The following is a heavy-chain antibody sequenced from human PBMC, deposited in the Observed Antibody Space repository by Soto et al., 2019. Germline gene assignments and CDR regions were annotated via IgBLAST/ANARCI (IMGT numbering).Heavy chain of an antibody. V-gene: IGHV3-30*18. CDR2: ISYDGSNE. CDR1: GFTFSTYG. J-gene: IGHJ6*02. D-gene: IGHD2-2*01. Sequence: QVQLVESGGGVVQPGTSLRLSCAASGFTFSTYGIHWVRRATGKGLEWVAFISYDGSNEYYTDSVKGRFTISRDNSKNTLYLQMDSLGAQDTAVYYCAKDEGVPGPDPYYHFYGMDVWGQGTTVTVSS. CDR3: AKDEGVPGPDPYYHFYGMDV.